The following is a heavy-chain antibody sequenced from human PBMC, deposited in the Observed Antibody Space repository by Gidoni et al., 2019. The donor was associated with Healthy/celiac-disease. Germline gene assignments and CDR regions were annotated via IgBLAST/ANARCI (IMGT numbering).Heavy chain of an antibody. CDR1: GGSISSGGYY. J-gene: IGHJ3*02. Sequence: QVQLQESGPGLVKPSQTLSITCTVSGGSISSGGYYWSWIRQHPGKGLEWVGYIYYSGSTYYNPSLKSRVTISVDTSKNQFSLKLSSVTAADTAVYYCARVWLSYDSSGYYGESAFDIWGQGTMVTVSS. V-gene: IGHV4-31*03. D-gene: IGHD3-22*01. CDR2: IYYSGST. CDR3: ARVWLSYDSSGYYGESAFDI.